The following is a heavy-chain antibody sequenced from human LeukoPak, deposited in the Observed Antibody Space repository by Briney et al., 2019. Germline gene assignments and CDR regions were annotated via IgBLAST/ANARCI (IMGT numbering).Heavy chain of an antibody. Sequence: GRSLRLSCAASGFTFSSYGIHWVRQAPGKGLEWVSVIYKDGKIYYIDSVKGRFTISRDTSKNTLYLQMNSLRVEDTAVYYCASRHCSGGDCYFAGADPFDHWGQGTLVTVSS. CDR2: IYKDGKI. J-gene: IGHJ4*02. CDR1: GFTFSSYG. V-gene: IGHV3-33*08. D-gene: IGHD2-21*01. CDR3: ASRHCSGGDCYFAGADPFDH.